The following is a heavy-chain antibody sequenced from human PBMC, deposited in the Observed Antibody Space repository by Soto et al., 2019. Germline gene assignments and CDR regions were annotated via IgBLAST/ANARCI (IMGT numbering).Heavy chain of an antibody. Sequence: SETLSLTCTVSGGSISSYYWSWIRQPPGKGLEWIGYIYYSGSTNYNPSLKSRVTISVDTSKNQFSLKLSSVTAADTAVYYCARAEDVLDAFDIWGQGTMVTVSS. CDR1: GGSISSYY. CDR3: ARAEDVLDAFDI. V-gene: IGHV4-59*01. J-gene: IGHJ3*02. CDR2: IYYSGST.